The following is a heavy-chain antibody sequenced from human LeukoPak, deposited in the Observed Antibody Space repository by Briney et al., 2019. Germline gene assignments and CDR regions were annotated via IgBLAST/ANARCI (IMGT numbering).Heavy chain of an antibody. Sequence: SETLSLTCAVYGGSFSGYYWSWIRQPPGKGLEWIGEINHRGSTNYNPSLKSRVTISVDTSKNQFSLRLSSVTAADTAIYYCARDFSYWGQGTLVTVSS. CDR2: INHRGST. D-gene: IGHD3-3*01. CDR1: GGSFSGYY. J-gene: IGHJ4*02. CDR3: ARDFSY. V-gene: IGHV4-34*01.